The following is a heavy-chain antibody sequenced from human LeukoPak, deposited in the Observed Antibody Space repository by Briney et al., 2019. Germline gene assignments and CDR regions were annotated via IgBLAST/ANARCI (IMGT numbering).Heavy chain of an antibody. D-gene: IGHD3-10*01. J-gene: IGHJ4*02. V-gene: IGHV4-34*01. CDR1: GGSFSGYY. CDR3: ARGRRITMVRGDPPRYFDY. CDR2: INHSGST. Sequence: SETLSLTCAVYGGSFSGYYWSWIRQPPGKGLEWIGEINHSGSTNYNPSLKSRVTISVDTSKNQFPLKLSSVTAADTAVYYCARGRRITMVRGDPPRYFDYWGQGTLVTVSS.